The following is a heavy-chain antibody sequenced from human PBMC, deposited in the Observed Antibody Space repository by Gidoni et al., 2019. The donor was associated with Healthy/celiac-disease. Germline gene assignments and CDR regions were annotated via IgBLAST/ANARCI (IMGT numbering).Heavy chain of an antibody. CDR2: IRSKAYGGTT. Sequence: EVQLVESGGGLVQPGRSLRLSCTASGFTFGDYAMSWVRQAPGKGLEWVGFIRSKAYGGTTEYAASVKGRFTISRDDSKSIAYLQMNSLKTEDTAVYYCTREPDNVGYGYGMDVWGQGTTVTVSS. J-gene: IGHJ6*02. CDR3: TREPDNVGYGYGMDV. V-gene: IGHV3-49*04. D-gene: IGHD5-12*01. CDR1: GFTFGDYA.